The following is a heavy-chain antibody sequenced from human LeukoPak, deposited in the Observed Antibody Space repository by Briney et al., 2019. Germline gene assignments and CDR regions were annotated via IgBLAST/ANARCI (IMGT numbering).Heavy chain of an antibody. J-gene: IGHJ6*02. CDR1: GFTFSSYS. D-gene: IGHD3-10*01. CDR2: ISSSSSTI. CDR3: ARVNRGVITSYYYYYGMDV. Sequence: PGGSLRFSCAASGFTFSSYSMNWVRQAPGKGLEWVSYISSSSSTIYYADSVKGRFTISRDNAKNSLYLQMNSLRAEDTAVYYCARVNRGVITSYYYYYGMDVWGQGTTVTVSS. V-gene: IGHV3-48*01.